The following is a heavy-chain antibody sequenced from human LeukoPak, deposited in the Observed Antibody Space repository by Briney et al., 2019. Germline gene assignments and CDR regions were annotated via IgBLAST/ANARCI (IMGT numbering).Heavy chain of an antibody. D-gene: IGHD3-22*01. V-gene: IGHV4-4*09. CDR1: GGSISTYY. CDR3: ARLPNSSGYYYYYYYMDV. Sequence: PSETLSLTCTVSGGSISTYYWSWIRQPPGKGLEWIGYIYTSGSTNYNPSLKSRVTISVDTSKNQFSLKLSSVTAADTAVYYCARLPNSSGYYYYYYYMDVWGKGTTVTVSS. CDR2: IYTSGST. J-gene: IGHJ6*03.